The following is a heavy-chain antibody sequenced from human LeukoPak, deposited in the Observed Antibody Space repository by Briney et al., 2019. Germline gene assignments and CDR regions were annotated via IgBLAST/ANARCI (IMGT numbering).Heavy chain of an antibody. CDR2: SRNKANSYTT. V-gene: IGHV3-72*01. CDR3: ARGYNCFDY. D-gene: IGHD5-12*01. J-gene: IGHJ4*02. Sequence: GGSLRLSCAASGVTFSDHYMDWVRQAPGKGLEWVGRSRNKANSYTTEYAASVKGRFTISRDESKNALHLQMNCLKTEDMAVYYCARGYNCFDYWGQGILVTVSS. CDR1: GVTFSDHY.